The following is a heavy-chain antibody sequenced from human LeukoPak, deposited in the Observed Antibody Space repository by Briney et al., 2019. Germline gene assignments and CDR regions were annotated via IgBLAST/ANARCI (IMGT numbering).Heavy chain of an antibody. CDR3: AKGAVAGTYYFDY. J-gene: IGHJ4*02. D-gene: IGHD6-19*01. CDR1: GFTFNNYV. Sequence: PGGSLRLSCAASGFTFNNYVMAWVRQAPGKGLEWVSTISGSGGGTYYADSVQGRFTFSRDNSKNMLFLQMNSLRADDTALYYCAKGAVAGTYYFDYWGQGTLVTVSS. V-gene: IGHV3-23*01. CDR2: ISGSGGGT.